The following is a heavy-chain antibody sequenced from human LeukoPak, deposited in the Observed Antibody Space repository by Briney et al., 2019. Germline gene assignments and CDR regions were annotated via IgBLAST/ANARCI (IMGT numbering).Heavy chain of an antibody. D-gene: IGHD4-17*01. CDR3: ARDRDYAFDY. CDR1: GFTFSSYW. J-gene: IGHJ4*02. Sequence: GGSLRLSCAASGFTFSSYWMNWVRQAPGKGLVWVSRIASDGSSTTYADSVKGRFSISRDNAKSTLYLQMNSLRDEDTAVYYCARDRDYAFDYWGQGTLVTVSS. V-gene: IGHV3-74*01. CDR2: IASDGSST.